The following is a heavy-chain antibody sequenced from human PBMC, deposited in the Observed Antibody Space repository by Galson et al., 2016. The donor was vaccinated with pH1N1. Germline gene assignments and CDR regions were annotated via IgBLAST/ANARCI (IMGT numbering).Heavy chain of an antibody. D-gene: IGHD5-18*01. CDR2: ISRSVTNI. CDR1: GFSLSSYS. J-gene: IGHJ6*03. Sequence: SLRLSCAASGFSLSSYSMNWVRQAPGKGLEWVSYISRSVTNIYYAGSVKGRFTISRATAKNSLYLQMDSLRLDDTAVYFCARDLGYAYGFYYYYYMDVWGKGTTVTVSS. CDR3: ARDLGYAYGFYYYYYMDV. V-gene: IGHV3-48*04.